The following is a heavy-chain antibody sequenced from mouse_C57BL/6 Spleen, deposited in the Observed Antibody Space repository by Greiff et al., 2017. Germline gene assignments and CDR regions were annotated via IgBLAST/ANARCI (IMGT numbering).Heavy chain of an antibody. V-gene: IGHV5-4*01. Sequence: EVKLMESGGGLVKPGGSLKLSCAASGFTFSSYAMSWVRQTPEKRLEWVATISDGGSYTYYPDNVKGRFTISRDNAKNNLYLQMSHLKSEDTAMYYCARDTGYGRYFDVWGTGTTVTVSS. D-gene: IGHD1-1*01. CDR2: ISDGGSYT. CDR1: GFTFSSYA. CDR3: ARDTGYGRYFDV. J-gene: IGHJ1*03.